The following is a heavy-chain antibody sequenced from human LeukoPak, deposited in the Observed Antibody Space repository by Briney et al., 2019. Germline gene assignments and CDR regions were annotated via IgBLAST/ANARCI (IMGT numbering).Heavy chain of an antibody. D-gene: IGHD5-18*01. V-gene: IGHV4-39*01. CDR3: AGQGQHNYGYPFVDY. CDR2: IYYTGST. CDR1: GGSIGSSNYY. J-gene: IGHJ4*02. Sequence: SDTLSLTCTVSGGSIGSSNYYWGWIRQPPGKGLERIGSIYYTGSTYYNPSLKSRVTISVDTSKNQFSLKLTSVTAADTAVYFCAGQGQHNYGYPFVDYWGQGTLVTVSS.